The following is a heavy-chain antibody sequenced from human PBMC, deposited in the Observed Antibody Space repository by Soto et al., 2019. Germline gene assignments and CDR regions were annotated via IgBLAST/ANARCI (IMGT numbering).Heavy chain of an antibody. D-gene: IGHD3-16*02. V-gene: IGHV4-31*03. CDR1: GASISSGGYY. CDR2: IYYIGTS. Sequence: QVQLQESGPGLVKPSQTLSLTCTVSGASISSGGYYWGWIRQHPGKGLEWIGFIYYIGTSYYNPSLESRINLSVDTCKNPFSLNLTSVTAADTAVYYCARVLRDVLSDRYYWYFDLWGRGTLVTVSS. J-gene: IGHJ2*01. CDR3: ARVLRDVLSDRYYWYFDL.